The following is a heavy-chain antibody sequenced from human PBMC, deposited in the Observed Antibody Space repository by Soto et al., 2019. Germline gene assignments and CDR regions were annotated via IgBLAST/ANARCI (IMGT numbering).Heavy chain of an antibody. D-gene: IGHD6-6*01. CDR2: IYSGGST. V-gene: IGHV3-53*04. CDR3: ARARRLYSSSYYYYYYYVDV. CDR1: GFTVSSNY. J-gene: IGHJ6*03. Sequence: EVQLVESGGGLVQPGGSLRLSCAASGFTVSSNYMSWVRQAPGKGLEWVSVIYSGGSTYYADSVKGRFTISRHNSKNTLYLQMNSLRAEDTAVYYCARARRLYSSSYYYYYYYVDVWGKGTTVTVSS.